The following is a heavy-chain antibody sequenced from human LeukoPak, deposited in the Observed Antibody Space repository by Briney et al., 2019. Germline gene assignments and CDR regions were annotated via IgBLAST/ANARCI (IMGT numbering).Heavy chain of an antibody. CDR2: INLNSGGT. CDR3: ARDRVTTNTPYFDY. V-gene: IGHV1-2*02. D-gene: IGHD4-17*01. CDR1: GYTFTGYY. Sequence: VASVKVSCKASGYTFTGYYMHWVRQGPGQGLEWMGWINLNSGGTNYAQKFQGRVTMTRDTSISTAYMELYRLRSDDTAVYYCARDRVTTNTPYFDYWGQGTLVTVSS. J-gene: IGHJ4*02.